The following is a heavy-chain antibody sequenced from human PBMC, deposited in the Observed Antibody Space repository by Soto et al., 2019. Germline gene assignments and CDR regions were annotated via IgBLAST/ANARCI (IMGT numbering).Heavy chain of an antibody. D-gene: IGHD2-8*01. J-gene: IGHJ6*02. CDR2: IISIFGTT. V-gene: IGHV1-69*01. Sequence: QVQLVQSGAEVKKPGSSEKVSCKASGGTFSSYVIGWVRQAPGQGLEWLGGIISIFGTTHYAPRFQGRVTITADESPSTGYLELSSMGSEDTAVYYCATPLAYAMRGWDGVDVWGQGTTVTVSS. CDR1: GGTFSSYV. CDR3: ATPLAYAMRGWDGVDV.